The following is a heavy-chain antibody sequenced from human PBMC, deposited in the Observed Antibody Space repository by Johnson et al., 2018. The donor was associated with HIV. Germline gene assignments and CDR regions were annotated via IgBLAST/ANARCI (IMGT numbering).Heavy chain of an antibody. CDR1: GFTFSSYG. Sequence: QMLLVESGGGVVQPGRSLRLSCADSGFTFSSYGMHWVRQAPGKGLEWVAVISYDGSNKYYADSVKGRFTISRDNSKNTLYLQMNSLRAEDTAVYYCANFGDDSRKDRPETHDAFDIWGQGTMVTVSS. D-gene: IGHD3-22*01. CDR2: ISYDGSNK. V-gene: IGHV3-30*18. CDR3: ANFGDDSRKDRPETHDAFDI. J-gene: IGHJ3*02.